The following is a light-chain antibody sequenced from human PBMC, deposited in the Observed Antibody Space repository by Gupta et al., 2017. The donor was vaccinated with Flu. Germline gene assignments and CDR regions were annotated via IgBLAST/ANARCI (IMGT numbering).Light chain of an antibody. V-gene: IGLV2-14*04. J-gene: IGLJ1*01. CDR1: SSDVGGYNY. CDR2: DVS. CDR3: SSYTSSNSYV. Sequence: TSSDVGGYNYVSWYQQHPGKAPKLMIYDVSNRPSGVSNRFSGSKSGNTASLTISGLQAEDEADYYCSSYTSSNSYVFGTGTKVTVL.